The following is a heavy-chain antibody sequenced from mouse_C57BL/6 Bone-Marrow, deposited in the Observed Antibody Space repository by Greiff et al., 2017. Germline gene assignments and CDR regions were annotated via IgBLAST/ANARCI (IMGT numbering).Heavy chain of an antibody. CDR1: GYTFTSYW. V-gene: IGHV1-72*01. CDR3: AREGLPYYFDY. J-gene: IGHJ2*01. Sequence: QVQLQQPGAELVKPGASVKLSCTASGYTFTSYWMHWVKQRPGRGLEWIGRIDPGSGGTKYNEKFKGKATLTVDKPSSTAYMQLSSLTSEDSAVYYCAREGLPYYFDYWGQGTTLTVSS. CDR2: IDPGSGGT. D-gene: IGHD2-2*01.